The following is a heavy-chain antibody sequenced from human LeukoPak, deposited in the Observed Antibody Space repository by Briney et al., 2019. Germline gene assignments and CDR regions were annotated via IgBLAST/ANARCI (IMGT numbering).Heavy chain of an antibody. J-gene: IGHJ4*02. V-gene: IGHV3-66*01. CDR2: IYSGGKT. CDR1: GFTVSSDY. D-gene: IGHD3-10*01. CDR3: ANGQAPALWFGELLGPFGY. Sequence: GGSLRLSCAASGFTVSSDYMSWVRQAPGKGLEWVSVIYSGGKTYYADSVKGRFSISRDNSKNTLYLQMNSLRAEDTAVYYCANGQAPALWFGELLGPFGYWGQGTLVTVSS.